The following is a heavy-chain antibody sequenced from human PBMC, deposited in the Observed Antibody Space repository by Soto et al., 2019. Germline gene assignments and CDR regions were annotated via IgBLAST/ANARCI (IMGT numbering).Heavy chain of an antibody. CDR3: VYCVGGSRSSRFDD. Sequence: PGGSLRLSCVASGFTFSSFGMSWVRQAPGKGLEWVSTISSSGDTTFYANSVKGRFTISRDNSQNTVYLQMNSLRAEDTAVHYCVYCVGGSRSSRFDDWGQGTRVTVVS. V-gene: IGHV3-23*01. J-gene: IGHJ4*02. CDR2: ISSSGDTT. D-gene: IGHD2-15*01. CDR1: GFTFSSFG.